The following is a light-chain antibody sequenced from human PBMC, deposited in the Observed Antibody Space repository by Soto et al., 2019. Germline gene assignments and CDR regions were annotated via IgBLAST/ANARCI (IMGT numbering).Light chain of an antibody. CDR3: SSYTSSSTFV. J-gene: IGLJ1*01. Sequence: QSALAQPASVSGSPGQSITISCTGTSSDIGAYNYFSWYQQHPGKAPKLLIYEVSNRPSGVSNRFSGSKSGNTASLTISGLQPEDEADYYCSSYTSSSTFVFGTGTKLTVL. CDR1: SSDIGAYNY. CDR2: EVS. V-gene: IGLV2-14*01.